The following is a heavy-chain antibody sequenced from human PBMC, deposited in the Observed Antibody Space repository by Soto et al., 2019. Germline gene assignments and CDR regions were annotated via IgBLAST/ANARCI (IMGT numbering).Heavy chain of an antibody. CDR3: ARLEGLATISYYFDF. Sequence: QLQLQESGPGLVKPSETLSLTCSVSDDSINSDKYYWGWIRQPPGKGLEWIGSIYYRGNAYYNPSLQTRVPISLDKSKSQFSLKLNSGTAADSAVYFCARLEGLATISYYFDFWGPGALVTVSS. CDR1: DDSINSDKYY. D-gene: IGHD3-9*01. CDR2: IYYRGNA. V-gene: IGHV4-39*01. J-gene: IGHJ4*02.